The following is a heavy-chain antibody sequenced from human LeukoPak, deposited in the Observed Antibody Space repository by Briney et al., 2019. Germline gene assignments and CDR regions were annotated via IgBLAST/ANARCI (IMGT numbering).Heavy chain of an antibody. V-gene: IGHV4-39*07. D-gene: IGHD7-27*01. J-gene: IGHJ5*02. Sequence: SETLSLTCTVSGGSISSSSYYWGWIRQPPGKGLEWIVSIYYSGSTYNHPSLKSRVTISVDTSKNQFSLKLSSVTAADTAVYYCAREASGDGWFDPWGQGTLVTVSS. CDR1: GGSISSSSYY. CDR3: AREASGDGWFDP. CDR2: IYYSGST.